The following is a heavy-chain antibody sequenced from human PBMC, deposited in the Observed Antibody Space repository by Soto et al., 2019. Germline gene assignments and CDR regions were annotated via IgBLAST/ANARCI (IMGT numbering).Heavy chain of an antibody. V-gene: IGHV3-23*01. Sequence: GGSLRLSCAASGFTFSSYSMRWVRQAPGKGLEWVSAISGSGGSTYYADSVKGRFTISRDNSKNTLYLQMNSLRAEDTAVYYCAKPDYGDLDGGHWGQGTLVTVSS. D-gene: IGHD4-17*01. J-gene: IGHJ4*02. CDR3: AKPDYGDLDGGH. CDR2: ISGSGGST. CDR1: GFTFSSYS.